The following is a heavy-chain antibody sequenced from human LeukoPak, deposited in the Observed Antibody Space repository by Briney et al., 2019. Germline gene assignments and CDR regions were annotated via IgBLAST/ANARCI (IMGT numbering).Heavy chain of an antibody. CDR2: IYYSGST. D-gene: IGHD6-13*01. V-gene: IGHV4-39*01. CDR1: GGSISSGSYY. J-gene: IGHJ3*02. Sequence: PSETLSLTCTVSGGSISSGSYYWGWIRQPPGKGLEWIGSIYYSGSTYYNPSLKSRVTISVDTSKNQFSLKLSSVTAADTAVYYCARPSPAAATSTGAFDIWGQGTMVTVS. CDR3: ARPSPAAATSTGAFDI.